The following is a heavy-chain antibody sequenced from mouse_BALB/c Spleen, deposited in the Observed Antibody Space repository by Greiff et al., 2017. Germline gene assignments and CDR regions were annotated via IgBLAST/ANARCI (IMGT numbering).Heavy chain of an antibody. Sequence: EVKLQESGPELVKPGASVKMSCKASGYTFTSYVMHWVKQKPGQGLEWIGYINPYNDGTKYNEKFKGKATLTSDKSSSTAYMELSSLTSEDSAVYYCARRFTTVPSDYWGQGTTLTVSS. J-gene: IGHJ2*01. V-gene: IGHV1-14*01. CDR3: ARRFTTVPSDY. CDR2: INPYNDGT. D-gene: IGHD1-1*01. CDR1: GYTFTSYV.